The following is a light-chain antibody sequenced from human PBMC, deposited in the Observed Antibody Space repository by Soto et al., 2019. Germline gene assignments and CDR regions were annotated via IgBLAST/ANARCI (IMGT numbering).Light chain of an antibody. V-gene: IGKV3D-15*01. Sequence: EIVMTQSPATLSVSPGERATLSCRASQTVNSNLAWYQKKPGQAPRLLIYGASTRAPGIPARFSGSGSGTEFTLTISSLQSEDFAVYYCQKYNSAPFTFGPGTKVDIK. CDR2: GAS. CDR1: QTVNSN. CDR3: QKYNSAPFT. J-gene: IGKJ3*01.